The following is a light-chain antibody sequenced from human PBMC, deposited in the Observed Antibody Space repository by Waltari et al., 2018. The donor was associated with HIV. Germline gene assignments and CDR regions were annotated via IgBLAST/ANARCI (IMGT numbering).Light chain of an antibody. Sequence: SYVLTQQPSVSVAPGQTDRITCEGANIGGKSLHWYQQRPGKSPWLAVYENSDRSAVIPERFSGSNSGNTATLTISMVAAGDEADYYCQVWDSSSDQMVFGGGTKLTVL. CDR2: ENS. J-gene: IGLJ2*01. CDR3: QVWDSSSDQMV. CDR1: NIGGKS. V-gene: IGLV3-21*02.